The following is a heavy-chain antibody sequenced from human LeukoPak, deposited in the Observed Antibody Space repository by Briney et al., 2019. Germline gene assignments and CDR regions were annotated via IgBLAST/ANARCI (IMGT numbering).Heavy chain of an antibody. CDR2: ISSSSSTI. V-gene: IGHV3-48*02. Sequence: PGGSLRLSCAASGFTFSSYSMNWVRQAPGKGLEWVSYISSSSSTIYYADSVKGRFTISRDNAKNSLYLQMNSLRDEDTAVYYCARELGSYEGGYYGMDVWGQGTTVTVSS. D-gene: IGHD1-26*01. J-gene: IGHJ6*02. CDR1: GFTFSSYS. CDR3: ARELGSYEGGYYGMDV.